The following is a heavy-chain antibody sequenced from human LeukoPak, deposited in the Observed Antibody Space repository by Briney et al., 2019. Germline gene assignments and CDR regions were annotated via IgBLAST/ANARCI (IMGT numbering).Heavy chain of an antibody. D-gene: IGHD1-26*01. V-gene: IGHV5-51*01. J-gene: IGHJ4*02. CDR3: AKSHGGGATHS. Sequence: GESLKISCEASGYSFATYWIGWVRQMPGKGLEWMGIICPGDSDIRYSPSFQGQVTISADKSTSTAYLQWSSLKASDTAMYYCAKSHGGGATHSWGQGTLVTVST. CDR2: ICPGDSDI. CDR1: GYSFATYW.